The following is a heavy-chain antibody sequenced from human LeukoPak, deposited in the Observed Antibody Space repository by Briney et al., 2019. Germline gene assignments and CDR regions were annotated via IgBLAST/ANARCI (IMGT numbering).Heavy chain of an antibody. D-gene: IGHD6-19*01. J-gene: IGHJ4*02. CDR2: INNSGGNT. V-gene: IGHV3-23*01. CDR3: AEVLAVAGRIDS. CDR1: GFTFSSYG. Sequence: GGTLRLSCVASGFTFSSYGMNWVRQAPGKGLEWVSTINNSGGNTYYVDSVKGRFIISRDNSKNTLYLQMNSLRAEDTAVYYCAEVLAVAGRIDSWGQGTLVTVSS.